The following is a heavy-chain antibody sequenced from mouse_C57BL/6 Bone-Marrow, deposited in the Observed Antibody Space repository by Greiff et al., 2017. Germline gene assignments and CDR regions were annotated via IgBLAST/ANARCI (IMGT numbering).Heavy chain of an antibody. CDR3: ARQTANYCYAMDY. V-gene: IGHV5-15*01. CDR2: ISNLAYSI. CDR1: GFTFSDYG. J-gene: IGHJ4*01. D-gene: IGHD4-1*01. Sequence: EVKLMESGGDLVKPGGSLKLSCAASGFTFSDYGMAWVRQAPRKGPEWVAFISNLAYSIYYADTVTGRFPISRENAKNTLYLEKSSLRSEDTAMYYCARQTANYCYAMDYWGQGTSVTVSS.